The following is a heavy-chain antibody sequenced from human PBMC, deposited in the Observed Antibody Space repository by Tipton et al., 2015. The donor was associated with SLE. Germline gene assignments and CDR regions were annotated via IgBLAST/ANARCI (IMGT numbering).Heavy chain of an antibody. Sequence: TLSLTCAVYGGSISSSSSYYWAWIRQPPGKGVEWIREINHRESTNYNPFLKSRVAISVDTSRNQFSLRLSSVTAADTAIYYCARLREAAGLFSKRGWLDPWGQGNLVTVSS. D-gene: IGHD5-24*01. CDR2: INHREST. J-gene: IGHJ5*02. CDR3: ARLREAAGLFSKRGWLDP. V-gene: IGHV4-34*01. CDR1: GGSISSSSSYY.